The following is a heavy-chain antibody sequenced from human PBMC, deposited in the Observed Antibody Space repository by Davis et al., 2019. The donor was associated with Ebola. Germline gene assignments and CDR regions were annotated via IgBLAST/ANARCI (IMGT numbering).Heavy chain of an antibody. Sequence: PGGSLRLSCAASGFTFSSYAMHWVRQAPGKGLEWVAVISYDGSNKYYADSVKGRFTISRDNAKNSLYLQMNSLRAEDTAVYYCARAELRSSSLDYWGQGTLVTVSS. V-gene: IGHV3-30-3*01. CDR3: ARAELRSSSLDY. D-gene: IGHD6-13*01. CDR2: ISYDGSNK. CDR1: GFTFSSYA. J-gene: IGHJ4*02.